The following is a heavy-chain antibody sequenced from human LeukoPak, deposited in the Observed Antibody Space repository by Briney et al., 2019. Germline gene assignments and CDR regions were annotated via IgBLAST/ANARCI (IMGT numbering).Heavy chain of an antibody. V-gene: IGHV1-2*02. D-gene: IGHD2-21*02. CDR3: ARASNCGGDCYSMFSLFFQH. CDR2: ININSGGR. Sequence: AAVKVSCKASEYTFTGYYMHWVRQAPGQGLEWMGWININSGGRNYSQKFQGRVTMTRATSISTAYMELSRLRSDDTAVYYCARASNCGGDCYSMFSLFFQHWGQGTLVTV. CDR1: EYTFTGYY. J-gene: IGHJ1*01.